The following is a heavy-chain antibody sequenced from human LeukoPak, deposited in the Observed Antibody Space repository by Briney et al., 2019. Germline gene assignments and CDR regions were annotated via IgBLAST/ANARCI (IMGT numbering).Heavy chain of an antibody. V-gene: IGHV7-4-1*04. Sequence: ASVTVSCKASGYTFTSYAMNWVRQAPGQGLEWMGWINTNTGNPTYAQGFTGRFVFSLDTSVSMAYLQISSLRAEDTAVYYCARDQGSLMVAKIDYWGQGALVTVSS. CDR2: INTNTGNP. CDR1: GYTFTSYA. J-gene: IGHJ4*02. D-gene: IGHD5-12*01. CDR3: ARDQGSLMVAKIDY.